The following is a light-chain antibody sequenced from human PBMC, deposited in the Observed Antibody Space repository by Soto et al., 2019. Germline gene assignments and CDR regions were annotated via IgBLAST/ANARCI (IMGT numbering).Light chain of an antibody. Sequence: EIVMTQSPATLSLSPGERATLSCRASQSVRSNLAWYQQKPGQAPRLLIYGALTRATGIPARFSGSGSGTEFTLTISSLQSEDFAVYYCQQYYNWRTFGQGTKVEIK. CDR1: QSVRSN. CDR3: QQYYNWRT. J-gene: IGKJ1*01. CDR2: GAL. V-gene: IGKV3-15*01.